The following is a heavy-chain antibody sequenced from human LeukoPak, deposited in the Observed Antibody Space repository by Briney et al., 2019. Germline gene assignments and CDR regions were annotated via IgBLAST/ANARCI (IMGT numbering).Heavy chain of an antibody. CDR2: IYYTGST. V-gene: IGHV4-59*01. J-gene: IGHJ4*02. CDR3: ARATGYSSGWTFDY. CDR1: GGSISSYY. D-gene: IGHD6-19*01. Sequence: SETLSLTCTVSGGSISSYYWSWIRQTPGKALEWIGYIYYTGSTNYNPSLKSRVTIPVDTSKNQFSLKLSSVTAADTAVYYCARATGYSSGWTFDYWGQGTQVTVSS.